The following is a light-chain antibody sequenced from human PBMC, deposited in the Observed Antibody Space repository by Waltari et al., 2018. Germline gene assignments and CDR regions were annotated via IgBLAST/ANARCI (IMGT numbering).Light chain of an antibody. CDR3: QSADTSIANVV. J-gene: IGLJ3*02. CDR2: KDK. V-gene: IGLV3-25*03. CDR1: ALSSPD. Sequence: SFVLTQPPSVSVSPGQTARITCSGAALSSPDCYWDQQRPGQAPLLLIFKDKERPSGIPEGVSGSSSGTTVTLTITSVQAEDEADYFCQSADTSIANVVFGGGTKLTVL.